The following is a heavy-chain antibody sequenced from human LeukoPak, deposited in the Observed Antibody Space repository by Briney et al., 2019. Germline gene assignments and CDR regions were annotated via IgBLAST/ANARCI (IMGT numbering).Heavy chain of an antibody. CDR3: ARQDYYDTGTWYFDL. CDR1: GGSISSYY. Sequence: SETLSLTCTVSGGSISSYYWSWIRQPPGKGLEWIGSIYHSGNTKYNPSLKSRVTISMDKSKNQFSLKLSSVTAADTAVYYCARQDYYDTGTWYFDLWGRGTLATVSS. J-gene: IGHJ2*01. D-gene: IGHD3-22*01. CDR2: IYHSGNT. V-gene: IGHV4-59*12.